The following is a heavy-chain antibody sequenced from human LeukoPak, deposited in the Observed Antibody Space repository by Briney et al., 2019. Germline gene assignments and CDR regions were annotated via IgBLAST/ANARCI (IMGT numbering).Heavy chain of an antibody. CDR2: IKQDGSQK. D-gene: IGHD6-19*01. Sequence: GGSLRLSCAASGFTFSSYSMNWVRQAPGKGLEWVANIKQDGSQKSYVDSVKGRFTISRDNAKNSLYLQMNSLRAEDTAVYYCARETPDSSGWDWGQGTLVTVSS. CDR1: GFTFSSYS. J-gene: IGHJ4*02. V-gene: IGHV3-7*01. CDR3: ARETPDSSGWD.